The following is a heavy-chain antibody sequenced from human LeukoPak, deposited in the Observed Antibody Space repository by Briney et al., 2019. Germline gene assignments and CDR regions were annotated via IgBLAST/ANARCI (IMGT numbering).Heavy chain of an antibody. CDR3: ARVFDYYDTRYNAFDI. Sequence: SETLSLTCAVYGGSFSGYYWSWIRQPPGKGLEWMGEINLRVSTNYHPSLMSRVTISVDTSKNQFSLTLSSVTAADTAVYCCARVFDYYDTRYNAFDIWVQGTMVTVSS. V-gene: IGHV4-34*01. D-gene: IGHD3-22*01. J-gene: IGHJ3*02. CDR2: INLRVST. CDR1: GGSFSGYY.